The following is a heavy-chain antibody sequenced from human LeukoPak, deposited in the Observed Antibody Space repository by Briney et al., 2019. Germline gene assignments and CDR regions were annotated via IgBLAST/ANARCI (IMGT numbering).Heavy chain of an antibody. Sequence: SETLSLTCTVSGYSISSGYYWGWIRQPPGKGLEWIGSIYHSGSTYYNPSLKSRVTISVDTSKNQFSLKLSSVTAADTAVYYCARDPVVPAAVDAFDIWGQGTMVTVSS. CDR3: ARDPVVPAAVDAFDI. J-gene: IGHJ3*02. V-gene: IGHV4-38-2*02. CDR2: IYHSGST. CDR1: GYSISSGYY. D-gene: IGHD2-2*01.